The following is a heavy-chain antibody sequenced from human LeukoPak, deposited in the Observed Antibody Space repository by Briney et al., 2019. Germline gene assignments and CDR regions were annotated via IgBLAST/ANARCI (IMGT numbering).Heavy chain of an antibody. J-gene: IGHJ5*02. D-gene: IGHD3-9*01. V-gene: IGHV4-59*01. CDR3: ARGDYDILTGYWNWFVP. CDR1: GGSISSYY. Sequence: KASETLSLTCTVSGGSISSYYWNWIRQPPGKGLEWIGYIYYSGSTNYNPSLKSRVTISVDTSKNQFSLMLSSVTAADTAVYYCARGDYDILTGYWNWFVPWGQGTLVIVSS. CDR2: IYYSGST.